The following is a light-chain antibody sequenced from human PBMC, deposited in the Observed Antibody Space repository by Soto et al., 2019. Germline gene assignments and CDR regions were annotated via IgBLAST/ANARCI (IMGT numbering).Light chain of an antibody. V-gene: IGLV2-11*01. CDR3: CSYAGYNTYV. CDR2: DVS. CDR1: SNNVGGYNY. Sequence: QSALTQPRSVSGSPGQSVTISCTGTSNNVGGYNYVAWYQQHPGKAPKVIIYDVSKWPSGVPDRFSGSKSGNTASLTISGLQAEDEAGYYCCSYAGYNTYVFGTGTKLTVL. J-gene: IGLJ1*01.